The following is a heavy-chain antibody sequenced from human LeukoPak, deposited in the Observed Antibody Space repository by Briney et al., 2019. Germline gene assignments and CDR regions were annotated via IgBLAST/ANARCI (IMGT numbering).Heavy chain of an antibody. V-gene: IGHV3-48*01. CDR1: GFTFSSYS. CDR2: ISSGSSTI. D-gene: IGHD4-17*01. J-gene: IGHJ4*02. Sequence: GGSLRLSCAASGFTFSSYSMNWVRQAPGKGLEWISYISSGSSTIYYADSVKGRFTISRDNAKSSLYLQMNSLRAEDTAVYYCASAYGDYRYYFDYWGQGTLVTVSS. CDR3: ASAYGDYRYYFDY.